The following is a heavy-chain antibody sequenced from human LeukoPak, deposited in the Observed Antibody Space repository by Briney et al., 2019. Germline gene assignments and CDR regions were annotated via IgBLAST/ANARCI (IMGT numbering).Heavy chain of an antibody. D-gene: IGHD3-22*01. CDR2: IIPILGIA. V-gene: IGHV1-69*04. CDR3: ARGSEFYYDSSGYYED. Sequence: SVKVSCKASGGTSSSYAISWVRQAPGQGLEWMGRIIPILGIANYAQKFQGRVTITADKSTSTAYMELSSLRSEDTAVYYCARGSEFYYDSSGYYEDWGQGTLVTVSS. CDR1: GGTSSSYA. J-gene: IGHJ4*02.